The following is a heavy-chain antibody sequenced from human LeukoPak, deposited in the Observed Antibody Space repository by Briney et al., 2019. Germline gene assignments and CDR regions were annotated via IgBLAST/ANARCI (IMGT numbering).Heavy chain of an antibody. CDR2: ISAYNGNT. Sequence: GASVKVSCKASGHTFTSYGIIWVRQAPGQGLEWVGWISAYNGNTNYAQRLQGRVTMTTDTYTSTPYIELRSLRSDDAAVYYCAATGIAAPNNYYFQLDVWGKGPTVTVSS. CDR1: GHTFTSYG. CDR3: AATGIAAPNNYYFQLDV. V-gene: IGHV1-18*01. J-gene: IGHJ6*03. D-gene: IGHD6-6*01.